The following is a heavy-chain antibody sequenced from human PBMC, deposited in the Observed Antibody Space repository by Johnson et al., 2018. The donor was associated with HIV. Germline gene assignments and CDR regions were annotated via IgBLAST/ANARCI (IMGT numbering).Heavy chain of an antibody. D-gene: IGHD5-24*01. V-gene: IGHV3-30*14. CDR1: GFTFSSYA. CDR2: ISYDGGNK. J-gene: IGHJ3*02. CDR3: ARACRDGYTCDVYDI. Sequence: QVQLVESGGGVVQPGRSLRLSCAASGFTFSSYAIHWVRQAPGKGLEWVAVISYDGGNKYYADSVKGRFTISRDNSKNTLYLQMGSLRADDTAAYYCARACRDGYTCDVYDIWGQGTMVTVSS.